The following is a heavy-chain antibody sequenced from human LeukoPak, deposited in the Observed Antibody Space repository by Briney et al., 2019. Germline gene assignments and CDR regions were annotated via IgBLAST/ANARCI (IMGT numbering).Heavy chain of an antibody. CDR3: ARFAAGGSYYYYMDV. CDR1: QFTFSSYN. Sequence: PGGSLRLSCAASQFTFSSYNMNWVRQAPGKGLEWVSSISSTSRYIYYADSVKGRFTISRDNAKNSLYLQMNSLRADDTAVYYCARFAAGGSYYYYMDVWGKGTTVTVSS. CDR2: ISSTSRYI. V-gene: IGHV3-21*01. J-gene: IGHJ6*03. D-gene: IGHD6-25*01.